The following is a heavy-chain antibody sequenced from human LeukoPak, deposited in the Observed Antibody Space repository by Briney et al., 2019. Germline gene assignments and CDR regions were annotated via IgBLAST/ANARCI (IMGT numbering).Heavy chain of an antibody. D-gene: IGHD3-10*01. J-gene: IGHJ5*02. CDR1: GFTFSSYG. CDR2: IHYDGTNK. V-gene: IGHV3-30*02. CDR3: VNSGFDP. Sequence: GGSLRLSCAASGFTFSSYGMHWVRQAPGKGLEWVAFIHYDGTNKYYADSVKGRFTISRDNFKNTLYLQMNSLRVEDTALYYCVNSGFDPWGQGTLVTVSS.